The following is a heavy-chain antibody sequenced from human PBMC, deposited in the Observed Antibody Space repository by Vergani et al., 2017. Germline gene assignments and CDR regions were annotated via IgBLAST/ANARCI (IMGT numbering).Heavy chain of an antibody. J-gene: IGHJ2*01. V-gene: IGHV3-30*01. CDR3: ARDYGGNSGYWYFDL. CDR2: ISYDGSNK. CDR1: GFTFSSYA. Sequence: VQLVESGGGLVKPGGSLRLSCAASGFTFSSYAMHWVRQAPGKGLEWVAVISYDGSNKYYADSVKGRFTISRDNSKNTLYLQMNSLRAEDTAVYYCARDYGGNSGYWYFDLWGRGTLVTVSS. D-gene: IGHD4-23*01.